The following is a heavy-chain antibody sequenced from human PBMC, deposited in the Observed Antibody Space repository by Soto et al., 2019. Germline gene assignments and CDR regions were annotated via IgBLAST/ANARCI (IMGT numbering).Heavy chain of an antibody. CDR2: IWYDGSNK. CDR3: ARDSPDYDILTGYSTPHGPPDY. D-gene: IGHD3-9*01. CDR1: GFTFSSYG. J-gene: IGHJ4*02. V-gene: IGHV3-33*01. Sequence: GGSLRLSCAASGFTFSSYGMHWVRQAPGKGLEWVAVIWYDGSNKYYADSVKGRFTISRDNSKNTLYLQMNSLRAEDTAVYYCARDSPDYDILTGYSTPHGPPDYWGQGTLVTVSS.